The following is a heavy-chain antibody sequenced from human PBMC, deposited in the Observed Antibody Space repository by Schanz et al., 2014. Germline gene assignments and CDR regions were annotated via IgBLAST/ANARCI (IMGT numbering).Heavy chain of an antibody. CDR1: GFTFSDYY. J-gene: IGHJ6*02. CDR3: AKGMGYCSGGTCYDYYYCGLDV. CDR2: ISGTTTYT. D-gene: IGHD2-15*01. V-gene: IGHV3-11*05. Sequence: QVQLVESGGGLVKPGGSLRLSCAASGFTFSDYYMSWIRQAPGKGLEWVSYISGTTTYTNYADSVKGRFTISRDNAKNSLYLQMNSLRAEDTAVYYCAKGMGYCSGGTCYDYYYCGLDVWGQGTTVTVSS.